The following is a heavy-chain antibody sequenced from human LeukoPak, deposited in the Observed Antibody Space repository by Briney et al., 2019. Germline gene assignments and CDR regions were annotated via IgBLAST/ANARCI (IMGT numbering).Heavy chain of an antibody. J-gene: IGHJ5*02. V-gene: IGHV3-66*01. Sequence: GGSLRLSCAASGFTVSSNYMSWVRQAPGKGLEWVSVIYSGGSTYYADSVKGRFTISRDNSKNTLYLQMNSLRAEDTAVYYCARAIPPGIAARYNWFDPWGQGTLVTVSS. CDR3: ARAIPPGIAARYNWFDP. CDR2: IYSGGST. D-gene: IGHD6-6*01. CDR1: GFTVSSNY.